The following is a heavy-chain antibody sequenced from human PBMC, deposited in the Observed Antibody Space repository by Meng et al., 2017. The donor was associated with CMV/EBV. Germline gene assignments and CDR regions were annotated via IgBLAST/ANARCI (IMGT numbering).Heavy chain of an antibody. CDR2: IRSKANSYAT. CDR1: GLTFSGSA. D-gene: IGHD2-2*01. J-gene: IGHJ6*02. CDR3: TRASFSRYCSSTSCYYGMDV. Sequence: GESLKISCAASGLTFSGSAMHWVRQASGKGLEWVGRIRSKANSYATAYAASVKGRFTISRDDSKNTAYLQMNSLKTEDTAVYYCTRASFSRYCSSTSCYYGMDVWGQGTTVTVSS. V-gene: IGHV3-73*01.